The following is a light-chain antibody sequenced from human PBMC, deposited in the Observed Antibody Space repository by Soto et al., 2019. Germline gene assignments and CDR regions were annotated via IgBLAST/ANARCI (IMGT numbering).Light chain of an antibody. Sequence: QSALTQPASVSGSAGQSITISCSGTMRDVGAYNLVSWYQQHPGTAPKLIIYEVRNRPSGISSRFSGSRSGNTASLTISGLQAEDEGDYYCSAYTGRSTLVFAAGTKLTVL. CDR2: EVR. V-gene: IGLV2-14*01. CDR1: MRDVGAYNL. J-gene: IGLJ3*02. CDR3: SAYTGRSTLV.